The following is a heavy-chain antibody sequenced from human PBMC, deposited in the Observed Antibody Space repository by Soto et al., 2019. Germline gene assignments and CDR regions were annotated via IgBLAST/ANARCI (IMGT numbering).Heavy chain of an antibody. Sequence: QVQLVQSGAEVKKPGSSVKVSCKASGGTFSSYAISWVRQAPGQGLEWMGGIIPIFGTANYAQKFQGRVTITADESTSTAYMELSSLRSEDTAVYYCARDQGRSYPQAASYSFDYWGQGTLVTVSS. D-gene: IGHD3-10*01. CDR2: IIPIFGTA. J-gene: IGHJ4*02. CDR1: GGTFSSYA. CDR3: ARDQGRSYPQAASYSFDY. V-gene: IGHV1-69*01.